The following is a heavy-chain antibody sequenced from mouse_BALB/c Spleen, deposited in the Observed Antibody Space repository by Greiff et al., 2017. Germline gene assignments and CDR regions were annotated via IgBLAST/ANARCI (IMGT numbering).Heavy chain of an antibody. CDR2: IDPANGNT. D-gene: IGHD1-1*01. V-gene: IGHV14-3*02. Sequence: VQLQQSGAELVKPGASVKLSCTASGFNIKDTYMHWVKQRPEQGLEWIGRIDPANGNTKYDPKFQGKATITADTSSNTAYLQLSSLTSEDTAVYYCARKSTVVAHFDYWGQGTTLTVSS. CDR3: ARKSTVVAHFDY. J-gene: IGHJ2*01. CDR1: GFNIKDTY.